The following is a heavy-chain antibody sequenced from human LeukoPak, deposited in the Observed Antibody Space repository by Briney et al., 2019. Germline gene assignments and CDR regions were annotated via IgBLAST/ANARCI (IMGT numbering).Heavy chain of an antibody. V-gene: IGHV4-61*02. Sequence: SETLSLTCTVSGGSISSGSYYWGWIRQPAGKGLEWIGRIYTSGSTNYNPSLQSRVTISVDTSKNQFSLQLSSVTAADTAMYYCARGTIAARLGWFDPWGQGTLVTVSS. CDR1: GGSISSGSYY. D-gene: IGHD6-6*01. CDR3: ARGTIAARLGWFDP. CDR2: IYTSGST. J-gene: IGHJ5*02.